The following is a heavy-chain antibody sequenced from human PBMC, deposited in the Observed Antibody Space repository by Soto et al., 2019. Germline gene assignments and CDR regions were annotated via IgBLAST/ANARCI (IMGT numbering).Heavy chain of an antibody. Sequence: QVHLVQSRAEVKKPGASVKVSCKGSGYAFTTYGITWVRQAPGQGLEWMGWTSAHNGNTNYAQKLQVRVTVTRDTSTSTAYMELRSLRSDDTAVYYCARGRYGDYWGQGALVTVSS. CDR2: TSAHNGNT. J-gene: IGHJ4*02. CDR3: ARGRYGDY. CDR1: GYAFTTYG. D-gene: IGHD1-1*01. V-gene: IGHV1-18*01.